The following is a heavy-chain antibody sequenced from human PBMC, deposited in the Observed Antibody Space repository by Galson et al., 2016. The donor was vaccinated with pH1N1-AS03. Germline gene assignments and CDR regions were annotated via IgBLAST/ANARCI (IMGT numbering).Heavy chain of an antibody. J-gene: IGHJ4*02. V-gene: IGHV4-61*08. Sequence: ETLSLTCTVSGDSVSGGAYYWNWIRQPPGKGLEWIGYIYYTGITNYNPSLESRLTISIDRSKNQISLTLGSVTAADTAMYYCARNGVLTGYHATGRERVDYWGQGTLVIVSS. CDR1: GDSVSGGAYY. CDR3: ARNGVLTGYHATGRERVDY. CDR2: IYYTGIT. D-gene: IGHD3-9*01.